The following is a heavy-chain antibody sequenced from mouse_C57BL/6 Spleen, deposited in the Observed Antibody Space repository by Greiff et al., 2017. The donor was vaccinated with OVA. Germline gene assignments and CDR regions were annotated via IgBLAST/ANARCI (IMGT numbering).Heavy chain of an antibody. CDR3: ARRWDLAMDY. CDR1: GYTFTSYW. D-gene: IGHD4-1*01. Sequence: QVQLQQPGAELVKPGASVKLSCKASGYTFTSYWMQWVKQRPGQGLEWIGEIDPSDSYTNYNQKFKGKATLTVDTSSSTAYMQLSSLTSEDSAVYYCARRWDLAMDYWGQGTSVTVSS. V-gene: IGHV1-50*01. CDR2: IDPSDSYT. J-gene: IGHJ4*01.